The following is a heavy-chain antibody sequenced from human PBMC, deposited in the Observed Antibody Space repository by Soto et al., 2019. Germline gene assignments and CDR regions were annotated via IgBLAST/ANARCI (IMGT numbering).Heavy chain of an antibody. CDR1: GFTFSSYG. D-gene: IGHD3-16*01. Sequence: GGSLRLSCAASGFTFSSYGMHWVRQAPGKGLEWVAVISYDGSNKYYADSVKGRFTISRDNSKNTLYLQMNSLRAEDTAVYYCAKDPYDYIWGSHNWFDPWGQGTLVTVSS. V-gene: IGHV3-30*18. J-gene: IGHJ5*02. CDR3: AKDPYDYIWGSHNWFDP. CDR2: ISYDGSNK.